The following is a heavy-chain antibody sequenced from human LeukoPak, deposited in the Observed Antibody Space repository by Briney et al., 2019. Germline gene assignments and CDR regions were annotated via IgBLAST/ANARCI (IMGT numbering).Heavy chain of an antibody. V-gene: IGHV4-38-2*02. D-gene: IGHD3-22*01. CDR2: IYHSGST. J-gene: IGHJ4*02. Sequence: SETLSLTCTVSGYSISSGYYGGWIRQPPGEGLEGIGSIYHSGSTYYNPSLNSRVTISVATSKTQFSLKLSSVTAADTAVYYCARASYSYDINGWVPFDYWGQGTLVTVSS. CDR1: GYSISSGYY. CDR3: ARASYSYDINGWVPFDY.